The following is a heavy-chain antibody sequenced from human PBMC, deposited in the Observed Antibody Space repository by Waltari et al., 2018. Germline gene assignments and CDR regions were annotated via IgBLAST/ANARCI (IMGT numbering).Heavy chain of an antibody. D-gene: IGHD2-8*01. J-gene: IGHJ6*02. CDR1: TSYD. CDR3: ARALISGAFYYYYGMDV. Sequence: TSYDINWVRQATGQGLEWVGWMNPNSGNTGYAQKFQGRVTMTSNTSTSTASMELSSLRSEDTAVYYCARALISGAFYYYYGMDVWGQGTTVTVSS. CDR2: MNPNSGNT. V-gene: IGHV1-8*01.